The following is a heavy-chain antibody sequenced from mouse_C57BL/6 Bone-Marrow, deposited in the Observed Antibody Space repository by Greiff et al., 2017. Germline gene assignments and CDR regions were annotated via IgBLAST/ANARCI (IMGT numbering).Heavy chain of an antibody. CDR1: GYTFTSYW. Sequence: VQLQQSGAELAKPGASVKLSCKASGYTFTSYWMHWVKQRPGQGLEWIGYINPSSGYTKYNQKFKDKATLTEDKSSSTAYMQLSSLTYEDSAVYYCARGKIYYPFDYWGQGTTLTVSS. CDR3: ARGKIYYPFDY. J-gene: IGHJ2*01. D-gene: IGHD1-1*01. CDR2: INPSSGYT. V-gene: IGHV1-7*01.